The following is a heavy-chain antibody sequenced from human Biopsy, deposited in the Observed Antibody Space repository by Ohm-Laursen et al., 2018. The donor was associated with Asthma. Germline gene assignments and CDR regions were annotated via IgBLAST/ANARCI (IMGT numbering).Heavy chain of an antibody. D-gene: IGHD3-22*01. CDR1: GFTVSRDH. CDR2: IYSGGTS. Sequence: SLRLSCAASGFTVSRDHMFWVRQAPGKGLEWVSVIYSGGTSHTADSVRGRFTVSRDYSKNTLYLQMHSLRAEDTAVYYCARGDSSNWSHYYFDYWGQGTLVTVSS. CDR3: ARGDSSNWSHYYFDY. J-gene: IGHJ4*02. V-gene: IGHV3-53*01.